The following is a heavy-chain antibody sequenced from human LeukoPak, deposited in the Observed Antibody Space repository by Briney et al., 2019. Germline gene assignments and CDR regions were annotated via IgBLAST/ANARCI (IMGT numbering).Heavy chain of an antibody. Sequence: GGSLRLSCAASGFTFSSYSMNWVRQAPGKGLEWVSYISSSSSTIYYADSVKGRFTISRDNAKNSLYLQMNSLRAEDTAVYYCARVLGYCSSTSCYIDYWGQGTLVTVSS. V-gene: IGHV3-48*04. CDR3: ARVLGYCSSTSCYIDY. CDR2: ISSSSSTI. J-gene: IGHJ4*02. D-gene: IGHD2-2*02. CDR1: GFTFSSYS.